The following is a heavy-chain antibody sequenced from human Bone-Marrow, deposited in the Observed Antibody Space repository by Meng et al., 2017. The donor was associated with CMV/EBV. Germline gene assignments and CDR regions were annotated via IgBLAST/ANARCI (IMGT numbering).Heavy chain of an antibody. J-gene: IGHJ4*02. CDR1: GFTFNSAW. V-gene: IGHV3-15*01. CDR3: WLAAAPAPIDY. D-gene: IGHD6-19*01. Sequence: ATTGFTFNSAWMSWVRQAPGKGLEWVGRIKSKADGGTTDYAAPVKGRFTISRDDSMNTLYLQMNSLKTEDTAVYYCWLAAAPAPIDYWGQGTLVTVSS. CDR2: IKSKADGGTT.